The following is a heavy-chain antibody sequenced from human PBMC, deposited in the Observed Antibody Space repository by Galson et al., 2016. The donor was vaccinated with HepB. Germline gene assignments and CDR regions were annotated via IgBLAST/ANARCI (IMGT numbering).Heavy chain of an antibody. CDR3: AKCLWFRGVHPFDP. J-gene: IGHJ5*02. Sequence: SLRLSCAASGFTFSSYAMNWVRQAPGKGLEWVSAILNSGASTSYADSVKGRFTISRDNSKNTVYLPMNNLRTEDTAVYYCAKCLWFRGVHPFDPWGQGTLVTVSS. V-gene: IGHV3-23*01. CDR1: GFTFSSYA. CDR2: ILNSGAST. D-gene: IGHD3-10*01.